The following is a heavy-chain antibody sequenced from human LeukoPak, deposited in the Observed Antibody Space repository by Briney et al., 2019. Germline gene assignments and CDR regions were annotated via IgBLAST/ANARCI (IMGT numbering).Heavy chain of an antibody. J-gene: IGHJ4*02. D-gene: IGHD3-10*01. Sequence: GGSLRLSCAVSGFTFDYHWMTWVRQAPGKGLEWVANIDEGGNKVYYAESVKGRFTISRDNAKNSVFLQMNSLRAEDTAVYYCVREWFLARYSWGQGALVTVSS. V-gene: IGHV3-7*01. CDR3: VREWFLARYS. CDR2: IDEGGNKV. CDR1: GFTFDYHW.